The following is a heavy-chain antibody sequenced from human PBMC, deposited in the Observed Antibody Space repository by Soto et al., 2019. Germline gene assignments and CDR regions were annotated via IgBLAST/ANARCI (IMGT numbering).Heavy chain of an antibody. Sequence: QVQLVQSGAEVKKPGSSVKVSCKASGGTFSSYAISWVRQAPGQGLEWMGGIIPIFCTANYAQKFQSRVTITADESTSTAYMELSSLRSEDTAVYYCARDMRVSSGYYYYPNWFDPWGQGTLVTVSS. V-gene: IGHV1-69*12. CDR2: IIPIFCTA. CDR3: ARDMRVSSGYYYYPNWFDP. CDR1: GGTFSSYA. J-gene: IGHJ5*02. D-gene: IGHD3-22*01.